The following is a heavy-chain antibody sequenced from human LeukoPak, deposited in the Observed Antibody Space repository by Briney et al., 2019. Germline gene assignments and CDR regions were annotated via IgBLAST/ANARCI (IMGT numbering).Heavy chain of an antibody. CDR2: MNPNSVNT. CDR3: ARERRQYYYGSGSYYNSRTFDY. CDR1: GYTFTSYD. Sequence: ASVKVSCKASGYTFTSYDINWVRQATGQGLEWMGWMNPNSVNTGYAQKFQGRVTMTRNTSISTAYMELSRLRSDDTAVYYCARERRQYYYGSGSYYNSRTFDYWGQGTLVTVSS. D-gene: IGHD3-10*01. J-gene: IGHJ4*02. V-gene: IGHV1-8*01.